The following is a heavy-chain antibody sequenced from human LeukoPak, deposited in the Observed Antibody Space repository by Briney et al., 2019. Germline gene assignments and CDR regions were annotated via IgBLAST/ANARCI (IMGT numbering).Heavy chain of an antibody. J-gene: IGHJ3*02. CDR1: GGSISSYY. Sequence: PSETLSLTCTVSGGSISSYYWSWIRQPAGKGLEWIGRIYTSGSTNYNPSLKSRVTMSVDTSKNQFSLKLSSVTAADTAVYYCASSSFGVVIISDAFDIWGQGTMVTVSS. V-gene: IGHV4-4*07. CDR3: ASSSFGVVIISDAFDI. D-gene: IGHD3-3*01. CDR2: IYTSGST.